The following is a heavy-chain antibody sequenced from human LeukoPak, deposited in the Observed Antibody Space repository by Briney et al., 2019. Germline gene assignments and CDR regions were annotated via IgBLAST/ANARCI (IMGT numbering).Heavy chain of an antibody. Sequence: GGSLRLSCAASGFTVSSNYMSWVRQAPGKGLEWVSVIYSGGSTYYADSVKGRFTISRDNSKNTLYLQMNSLRAEDTAVYYCVRVGYIDSLAQDYYDSSGYAYWGQGTLVTVSS. CDR1: GFTVSSNY. CDR3: VRVGYIDSLAQDYYDSSGYAY. D-gene: IGHD3-22*01. J-gene: IGHJ4*02. V-gene: IGHV3-66*01. CDR2: IYSGGST.